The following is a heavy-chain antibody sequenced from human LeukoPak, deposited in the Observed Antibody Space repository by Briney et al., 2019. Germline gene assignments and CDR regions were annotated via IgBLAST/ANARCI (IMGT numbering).Heavy chain of an antibody. CDR1: GYTFTSYD. Sequence: SVKVSCKASGYTFTSYDISWVRQAPGQGLEWMGGIIPIFGTANYAQKFQGRVTITTDESTSTAYMELSSLRSEDTAVYYCATNSYYDSSGYYPFWYYYYYMDVWGKGTTVTVSS. D-gene: IGHD3-22*01. V-gene: IGHV1-69*05. J-gene: IGHJ6*03. CDR2: IIPIFGTA. CDR3: ATNSYYDSSGYYPFWYYYYYMDV.